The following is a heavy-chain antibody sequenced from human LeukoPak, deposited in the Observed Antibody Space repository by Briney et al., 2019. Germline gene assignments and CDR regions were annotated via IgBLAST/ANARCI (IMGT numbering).Heavy chain of an antibody. J-gene: IGHJ3*02. Sequence: GESLKISCKGSGYTFVTYWIGWVRQMPGKGLEWMGIIYPADSDTRYSPSFQGQVIISADKSISTAYLQWSSLKASDTAMYYCARSTNGYNTDAFDIWGQGTMVTVSS. CDR1: GYTFVTYW. V-gene: IGHV5-51*01. CDR2: IYPADSDT. CDR3: ARSTNGYNTDAFDI. D-gene: IGHD5-24*01.